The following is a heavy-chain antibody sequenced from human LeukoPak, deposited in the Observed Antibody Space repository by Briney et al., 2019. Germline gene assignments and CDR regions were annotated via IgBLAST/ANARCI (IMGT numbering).Heavy chain of an antibody. J-gene: IGHJ6*02. CDR3: ARRTTGTDYYYYGMDV. CDR1: GGSISSCY. CDR2: IYYSGST. Sequence: SETLSLTCTVSGGSISSCYWSWIRQPPGKGLEWIGYIYYSGSTNYNPSLKSRVTISVDTSKNQFSLKLSSVTAADTAVYYCARRTTGTDYYYYGMDVWGQGTTVTVSS. D-gene: IGHD1-1*01. V-gene: IGHV4-59*08.